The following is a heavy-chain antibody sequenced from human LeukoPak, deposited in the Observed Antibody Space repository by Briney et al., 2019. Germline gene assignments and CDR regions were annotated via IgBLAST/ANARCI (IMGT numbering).Heavy chain of an antibody. CDR1: GFTFSSYE. CDR3: ARLCSSSSGLRASDY. V-gene: IGHV3-48*03. D-gene: IGHD6-6*01. CDR2: ISSSGSTI. Sequence: GGSLRLSCAASGFTFSSYEMNWVRQAPGKGLEWVSYISSSGSTIYYADSVKGRFTISRDNAKNSLYLQMNSLRAEDTAVYYCARLCSSSSGLRASDYWGQGTLVTVSS. J-gene: IGHJ4*02.